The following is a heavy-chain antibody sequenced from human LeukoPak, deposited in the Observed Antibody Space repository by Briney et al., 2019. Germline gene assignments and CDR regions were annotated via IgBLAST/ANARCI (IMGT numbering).Heavy chain of an antibody. CDR3: ARDSRYDSGWFDDGLDV. V-gene: IGHV4-59*01. CDR2: MDDRGDA. Sequence: SETLSLTCTVSGDSMRSYYWSWIRQAPGKGLEWLGHMDDRGDANYNPSLKGRGSISVDTSKNQFSLKLRSVTAADTAVYYCARDSRYDSGWFDDGLDVWGPGTTVTVSS. D-gene: IGHD6-13*01. CDR1: GDSMRSYY. J-gene: IGHJ6*02.